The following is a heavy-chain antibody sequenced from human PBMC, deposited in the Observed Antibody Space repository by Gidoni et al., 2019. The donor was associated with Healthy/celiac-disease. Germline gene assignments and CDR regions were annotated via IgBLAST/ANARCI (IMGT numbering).Heavy chain of an antibody. CDR3: AKDSIVVVPAAPLGFDP. J-gene: IGHJ5*02. D-gene: IGHD2-2*01. CDR1: GFTFSSYA. CDR2: ISGSGGST. Sequence: EVQLLESGGGLVQPGGSLRLSCAASGFTFSSYAMSWVRQAPGKGLGWVSAISGSGGSTYYADSVKGRFTISRDNSKNTLYLQMNSLRAEDTAVYYCAKDSIVVVPAAPLGFDPWGQGTLVTVSS. V-gene: IGHV3-23*01.